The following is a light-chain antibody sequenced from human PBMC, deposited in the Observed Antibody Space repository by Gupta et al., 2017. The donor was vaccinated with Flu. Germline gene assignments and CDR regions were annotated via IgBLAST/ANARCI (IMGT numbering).Light chain of an antibody. J-gene: IGLJ2*01. Sequence: TCSGDDLGNKFVCWYQHKAGQSPVLVMYEDYKRPAGIPDRFAGSNSGNTATLTISWTQALDEADYYCQAWDSNIGLVGGGTKVTVL. CDR3: QAWDSNIGL. V-gene: IGLV3-1*01. CDR1: DLGNKF. CDR2: EDY.